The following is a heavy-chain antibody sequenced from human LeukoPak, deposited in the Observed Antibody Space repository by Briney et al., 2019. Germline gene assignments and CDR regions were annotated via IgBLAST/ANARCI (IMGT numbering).Heavy chain of an antibody. CDR1: GFTFSSYW. J-gene: IGHJ4*02. CDR3: ARVGYSSGWYPLRN. V-gene: IGHV3-7*02. Sequence: GGSLRLSCAASGFTFSSYWMSWVRQAPGKGLEWVANIKQDGSEKYYVDSVKGRFTISRDNSKNTLYLQMNSLRAEDTAVYYCARVGYSSGWYPLRNWGQGTLVTVSS. CDR2: IKQDGSEK. D-gene: IGHD6-19*01.